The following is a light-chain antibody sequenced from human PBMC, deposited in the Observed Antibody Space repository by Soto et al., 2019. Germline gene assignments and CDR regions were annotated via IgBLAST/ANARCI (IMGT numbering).Light chain of an antibody. V-gene: IGLV1-47*02. CDR1: SSNIGSNA. CDR3: AAWDDSLGGYV. J-gene: IGLJ1*01. Sequence: QSVLTQSPSASGTPGQKMTISCSGSSSNIGSNAVYWYQQVPGSAPRLLMHSNDQRPSGVPDRFSGSRSGTLASLAVSGLRSEDEADYYCAAWDDSLGGYVFGPGTKLTVL. CDR2: SND.